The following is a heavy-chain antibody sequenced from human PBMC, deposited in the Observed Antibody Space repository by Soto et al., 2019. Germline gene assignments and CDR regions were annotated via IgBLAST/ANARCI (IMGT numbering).Heavy chain of an antibody. CDR3: ARRGYSYGPNWFDP. D-gene: IGHD5-18*01. CDR2: IIPILGIA. Sequence: QVQLVQSGAEVKKPGSSVKVSCKASGGTFSSYTISWVRQAPGQGLEWMGRIIPILGIANYAQKFQGRVTITADKSTSTAYMELRSLRSEDTAVYYCARRGYSYGPNWFDPWGQGTLVTVSS. CDR1: GGTFSSYT. V-gene: IGHV1-69*02. J-gene: IGHJ5*02.